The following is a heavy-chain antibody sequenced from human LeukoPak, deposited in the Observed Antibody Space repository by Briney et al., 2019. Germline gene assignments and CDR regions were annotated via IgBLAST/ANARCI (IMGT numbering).Heavy chain of an antibody. CDR2: IYYTGTT. Sequence: PSETLSLTCTVSGGSISNYYWSWIRQPPGKGLEWIGYIYYTGTTNYRSSLKSRVTISVDTSKNQFSLKLSSVTAADTAVYYCARAHWYGGNFDYWGQGTLVTVSS. CDR1: GGSISNYY. J-gene: IGHJ4*02. V-gene: IGHV4-59*12. CDR3: ARAHWYGGNFDY. D-gene: IGHD3-10*01.